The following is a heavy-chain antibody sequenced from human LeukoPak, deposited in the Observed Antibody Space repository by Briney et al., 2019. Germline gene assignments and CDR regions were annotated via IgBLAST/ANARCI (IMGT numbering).Heavy chain of an antibody. D-gene: IGHD3-22*01. CDR1: GYSFTNFW. V-gene: IGHV5-51*01. CDR2: IYPGDSDT. Sequence: GESLQISCKGSGYSFTNFWIAWVRQMPGKGLEWMGIIYPGDSDTRYSPSFQGQVTISADKSISTAYLQWSSLKASDTAMYYCARSSGLDAFDIWGQGTMVTVSS. CDR3: ARSSGLDAFDI. J-gene: IGHJ3*02.